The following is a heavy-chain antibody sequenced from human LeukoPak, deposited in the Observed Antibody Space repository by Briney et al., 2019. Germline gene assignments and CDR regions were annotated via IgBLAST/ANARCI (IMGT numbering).Heavy chain of an antibody. CDR3: ARDGRLLNYNMDV. Sequence: GGSLRPSCAASGFTFSGYWMSWVRQAPGKGPEWVANIKQDESEKYYVDSVKGRFTISRDNAKNSLYLQMNSLRAEDTAVYYCARDGRLLNYNMDVWGKGTTVTVSS. CDR1: GFTFSGYW. D-gene: IGHD2-15*01. V-gene: IGHV3-7*01. J-gene: IGHJ6*03. CDR2: IKQDESEK.